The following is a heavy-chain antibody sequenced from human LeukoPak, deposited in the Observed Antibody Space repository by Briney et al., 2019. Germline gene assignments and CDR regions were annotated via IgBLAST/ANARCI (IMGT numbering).Heavy chain of an antibody. CDR2: IYYSGST. CDR1: GGSISSYY. V-gene: IGHV4-59*01. J-gene: IGHJ4*02. CDR3: ARGRISSGWFAHFDY. Sequence: SETLSLTCTVSGGSISSYYWSWLRQPPGKGLEWIGYIYYSGSTNYNPSLKSRVTMSVDTSKNQFSLRLSSVTAADTAVYFCARGRISSGWFAHFDYWGQGTLVTVSS. D-gene: IGHD6-19*01.